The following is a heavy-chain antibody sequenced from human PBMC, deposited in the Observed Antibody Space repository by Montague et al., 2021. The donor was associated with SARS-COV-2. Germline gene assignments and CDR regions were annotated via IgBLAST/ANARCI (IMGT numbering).Heavy chain of an antibody. CDR1: GGSITDYS. Sequence: SETLSLTCTVSGGSITDYSWTWIRQPPGKALEWIGYVFKSGGTSYNPSLKSRVTMSVDTSKSHFSLRLTSVTAADTAVYYCARRASSFDNWFDLWGQGALVSV. D-gene: IGHD3-10*01. V-gene: IGHV4-59*08. CDR3: ARRASSFDNWFDL. J-gene: IGHJ5*02. CDR2: VFKSGGT.